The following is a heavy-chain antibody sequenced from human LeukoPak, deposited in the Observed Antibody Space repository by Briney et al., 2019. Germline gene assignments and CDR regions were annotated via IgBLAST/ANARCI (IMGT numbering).Heavy chain of an antibody. J-gene: IGHJ4*02. D-gene: IGHD2-15*01. CDR3: ARGGKSDCSGGTCYDY. CDR2: ISSRSSTI. Sequence: LSLTCTVSGHSIINSYYWGWIRQAPGKGLEWVSYISSRSSTIYYADSVKGRFTISRDNAKNSLYLQMNSLRAEDTAVYYCARGGKSDCSGGTCYDYWGQGTLVTVSS. CDR1: GHSIINSYY. V-gene: IGHV3-11*04.